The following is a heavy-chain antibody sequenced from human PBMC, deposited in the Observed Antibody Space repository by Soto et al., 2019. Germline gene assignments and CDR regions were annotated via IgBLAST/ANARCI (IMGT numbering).Heavy chain of an antibody. D-gene: IGHD3-9*01. CDR2: ISGSGGST. CDR3: AKPYYEILTGYSPFDS. Sequence: EVQLLESGGGFVHPGGSLRLSCAASGFTFSNYAMSWVRQAPRRGLEWVSAISGSGGSTYYSDSVKGRFTISRDNSKNTLSLQVNSLNAEDTALYYCAKPYYEILTGYSPFDSWGQGTLVTVSS. J-gene: IGHJ4*02. V-gene: IGHV3-23*01. CDR1: GFTFSNYA.